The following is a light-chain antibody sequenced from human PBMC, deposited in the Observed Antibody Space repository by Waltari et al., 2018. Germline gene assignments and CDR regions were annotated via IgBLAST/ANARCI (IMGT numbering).Light chain of an antibody. V-gene: IGKV4-1*01. CDR1: QSVLYISNNKNY. Sequence: DIVMTQSPDSLAVSLGERATINCKSSQSVLYISNNKNYLAWYQQKPGQPPKLLIYWASTRGSGVPDRFSGSWSGTDFTLTISSLQAEDVAVYYCQQYYSTRTFGQGTKVEIK. CDR3: QQYYSTRT. CDR2: WAS. J-gene: IGKJ1*01.